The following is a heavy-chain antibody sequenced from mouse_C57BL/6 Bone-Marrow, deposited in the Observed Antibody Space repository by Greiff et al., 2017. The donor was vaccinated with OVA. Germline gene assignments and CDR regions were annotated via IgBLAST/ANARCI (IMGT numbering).Heavy chain of an antibody. CDR2: ISDGGSYT. V-gene: IGHV5-4*01. CDR3: ARDRAITTVVATDFDY. Sequence: EVKLMESGGGLVKPGGSLKLSCAASGFTFSSYAISWVRQTPEKRLEWVATISDGGSYTYYPDNVKGRFTISRDNAKNNLYLQMSHLKSEDTAMYYCARDRAITTVVATDFDYWGQGTTLTVSS. CDR1: GFTFSSYA. J-gene: IGHJ2*01. D-gene: IGHD1-1*01.